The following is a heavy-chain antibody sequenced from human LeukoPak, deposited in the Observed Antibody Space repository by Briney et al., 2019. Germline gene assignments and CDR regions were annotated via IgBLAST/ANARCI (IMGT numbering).Heavy chain of an antibody. D-gene: IGHD2-2*01. Sequence: WIRQAPGKGLEWIGYIYHSGSTYYNPSLKSRVTISVDRSKNQFSLKLSSVTAADTAVYYCARGYCSSTSCGNWFDPWGQGTLVTVSS. CDR2: IYHSGST. V-gene: IGHV4-30-2*01. CDR3: ARGYCSSTSCGNWFDP. J-gene: IGHJ5*02.